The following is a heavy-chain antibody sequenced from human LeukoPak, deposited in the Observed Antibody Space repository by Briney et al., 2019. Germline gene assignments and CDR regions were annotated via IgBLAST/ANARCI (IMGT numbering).Heavy chain of an antibody. CDR3: ARLSVIVGAALEYYYYYMDV. Sequence: PSETLSLTCTVSGGSISSYYWSWIRQPPGKRLGWVGESNDSGGTNYNPSLKSRVTISADKSKNQVSLKLTSVTAADTAVYYCARLSVIVGAALEYYYYYMDVWGQGTTVTVSS. D-gene: IGHD1-26*01. V-gene: IGHV4-34*01. J-gene: IGHJ6*03. CDR1: GGSISSYY. CDR2: SNDSGGT.